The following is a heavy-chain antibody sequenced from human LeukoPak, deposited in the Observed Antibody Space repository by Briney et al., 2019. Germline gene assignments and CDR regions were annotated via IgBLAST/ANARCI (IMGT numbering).Heavy chain of an antibody. Sequence: GGSLRLSCAASGLTFSSYAMSWVRQAPGKGLEWVSAISGSGGSTYYADSVKGRFTISRDNSKNTLYLQMNSLRAEDTAVYYCAKVDVPRRVSAWFDPWGQGTLVTVSS. V-gene: IGHV3-23*01. CDR3: AKVDVPRRVSAWFDP. CDR1: GLTFSSYA. D-gene: IGHD3-10*02. CDR2: ISGSGGST. J-gene: IGHJ5*02.